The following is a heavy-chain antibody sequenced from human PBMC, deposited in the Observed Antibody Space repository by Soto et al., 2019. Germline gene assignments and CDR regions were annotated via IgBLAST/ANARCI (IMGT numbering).Heavy chain of an antibody. J-gene: IGHJ2*01. V-gene: IGHV1-3*01. CDR2: INAGNGNT. CDR3: ARAGYSSGWYHWYFDF. D-gene: IGHD6-19*01. Sequence: ASVKVSCKASGYTFTNYGIHWVRQAPGQRLEWMGWINAGNGNTKYSQKFQGRVIITRDTSASTAYMELSSLRSEDTAVFYCARAGYSSGWYHWYFDFWGRGTLVTVSS. CDR1: GYTFTNYG.